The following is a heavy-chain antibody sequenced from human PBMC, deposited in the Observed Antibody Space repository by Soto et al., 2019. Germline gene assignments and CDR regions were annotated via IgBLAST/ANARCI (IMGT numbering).Heavy chain of an antibody. D-gene: IGHD1-26*01. V-gene: IGHV4-4*02. CDR3: AWGGSYPSSGMDV. J-gene: IGHJ6*02. Sequence: QVQLQESGPGLVKPSGTLSLTCAVSGGSISSSNWWSWVRQPPGKGLEWIGEIYHSGSTNYNPSLKSRVTISVDMSKTQFSLKLSSVTAADTAVYYCAWGGSYPSSGMDVWGQGTTVTVSS. CDR2: IYHSGST. CDR1: GGSISSSNW.